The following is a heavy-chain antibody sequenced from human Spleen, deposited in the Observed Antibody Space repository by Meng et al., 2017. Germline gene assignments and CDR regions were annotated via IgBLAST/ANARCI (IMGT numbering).Heavy chain of an antibody. CDR2: IYHSGIT. CDR1: GGSFSGYY. J-gene: IGHJ3*02. D-gene: IGHD2-21*02. Sequence: SETLSLTCAVYGGSFSGYYWGWIRQPPGKGLEWIGSIYHSGITYYNPSLKSRVTISVDTSKNQFSLKLSSVTAADTAVYYCARAGVVVTAMSTRPGAFDIWGQGTMVTVSS. V-gene: IGHV4-38-2*01. CDR3: ARAGVVVTAMSTRPGAFDI.